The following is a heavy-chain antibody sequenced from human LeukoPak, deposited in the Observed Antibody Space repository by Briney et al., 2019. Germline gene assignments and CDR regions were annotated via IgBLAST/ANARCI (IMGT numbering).Heavy chain of an antibody. Sequence: GGSLRLSCAASGFTFSSYSMNWVRQAPGKGLEWVSYISSSSSTIYYADSVKGRFTISRDNAKNSLYLQMNSLRAEDTAVYYCARAHVSIFGVLSEYYFDYWGQGTLVTVSS. CDR1: GFTFSSYS. CDR3: ARAHVSIFGVLSEYYFDY. CDR2: ISSSSSTI. D-gene: IGHD3-3*01. J-gene: IGHJ4*02. V-gene: IGHV3-48*01.